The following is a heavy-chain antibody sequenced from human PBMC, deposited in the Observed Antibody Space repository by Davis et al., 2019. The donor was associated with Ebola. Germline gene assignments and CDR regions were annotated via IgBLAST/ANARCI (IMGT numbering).Heavy chain of an antibody. J-gene: IGHJ3*02. D-gene: IGHD3/OR15-3a*01. CDR1: GFTFDDYA. Sequence: GESLKISCAASGFTFDDYAMHWVRQAPGKGLEWVANIKQDGSEKYYVDSVKGRFTISRDNAKNSLYLQMNSLRAEDTAVYYCTRDTFGPRDMWGQGTMVTVSS. CDR3: TRDTFGPRDM. V-gene: IGHV3-7*01. CDR2: IKQDGSEK.